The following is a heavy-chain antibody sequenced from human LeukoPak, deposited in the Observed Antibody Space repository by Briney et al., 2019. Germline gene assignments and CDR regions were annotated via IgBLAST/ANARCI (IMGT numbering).Heavy chain of an antibody. CDR3: ARGSFDYYGSGSYLVY. D-gene: IGHD3-10*01. Sequence: SVKVSCKASGGTFSSYAISWVRQAPGQGLEWMGGIIPIFGTANYAQKFQGRVTITADESTSTAYMELSSLRSEDTAVYYCARGSFDYYGSGSYLVYWGQGTLVTVFS. CDR2: IIPIFGTA. V-gene: IGHV1-69*01. J-gene: IGHJ4*02. CDR1: GGTFSSYA.